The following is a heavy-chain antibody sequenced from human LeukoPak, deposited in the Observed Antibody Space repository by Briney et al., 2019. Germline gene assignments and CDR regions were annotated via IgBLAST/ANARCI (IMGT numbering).Heavy chain of an antibody. Sequence: GESLKISCNGSGYXFTSYWICWVRQMPGKGLEWMGIIYPGDSDTRYSPSFQGQVTISADKSISTAYLQWSSLKASDTAMYYCARHLRSSSVKYDYWGQGTLVTVSS. J-gene: IGHJ4*02. V-gene: IGHV5-51*01. CDR2: IYPGDSDT. CDR3: ARHLRSSSVKYDY. CDR1: GYXFTSYW. D-gene: IGHD6-6*01.